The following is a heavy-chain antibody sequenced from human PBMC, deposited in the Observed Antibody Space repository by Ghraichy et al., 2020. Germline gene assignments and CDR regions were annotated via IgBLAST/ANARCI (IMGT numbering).Heavy chain of an antibody. CDR1: GFTFSIYA. CDR2: INGGGGST. J-gene: IGHJ4*02. V-gene: IGHV3-23*01. CDR3: AKRGYSSGWTPFDY. D-gene: IGHD6-19*01. Sequence: GGSLRLSCAASGFTFSIYAMSWVRQAPGKGLEWVSSINGGGGSTYYADSVKGRFTISRDNSKNTLYLQINSLRAEDTAVYYCAKRGYSSGWTPFDYWGQGTLVTVSS.